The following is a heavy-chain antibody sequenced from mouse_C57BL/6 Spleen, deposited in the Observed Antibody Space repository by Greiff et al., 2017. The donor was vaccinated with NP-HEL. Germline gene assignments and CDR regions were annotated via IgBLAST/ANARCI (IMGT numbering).Heavy chain of an antibody. CDR1: GYTFTSYG. CDR2: ISPRSGNT. V-gene: IGHV1-81*01. CDR3: ARWGGNYSWFAY. Sequence: QVQLQQSGAELARPGASVKLSCKASGYTFTSYGISWVKQRTGQGLEWIGEISPRSGNTYYNEKFKGKSTLTADKSSSTAYMELRSLTSEDSAVYFCARWGGNYSWFAYWGQGTLVTVSA. D-gene: IGHD2-1*01. J-gene: IGHJ3*01.